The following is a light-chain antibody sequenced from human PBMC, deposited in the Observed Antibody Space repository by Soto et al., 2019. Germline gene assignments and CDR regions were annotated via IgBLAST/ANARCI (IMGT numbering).Light chain of an antibody. J-gene: IGKJ4*01. Sequence: EVVLTQSPATLSLSPGERATLSCRASQTLANYLAWYQQRPGQAPRLLIYDASNRATGIPARFSGSGSGTDFTLTISSLEPEDSAVYYCQQHADWPLTFGGGTKVEIK. V-gene: IGKV3-11*01. CDR3: QQHADWPLT. CDR2: DAS. CDR1: QTLANY.